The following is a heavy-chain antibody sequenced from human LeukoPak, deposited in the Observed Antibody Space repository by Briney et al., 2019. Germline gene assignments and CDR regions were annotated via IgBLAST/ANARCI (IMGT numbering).Heavy chain of an antibody. D-gene: IGHD1-26*01. J-gene: IGHJ3*02. CDR1: GFSFNTYA. CDR3: AKRGGSNVYAFDR. V-gene: IGHV3-23*01. Sequence: GGSLRLSCAASGFSFNTYAMSWVRQAPGKGLQWVSGIDGSGGSTYYGDSVKGRFTISRDNSENTLYLQLNSLRAEDTAVYFCAKRGGSNVYAFDRWGQGTMVTVSS. CDR2: IDGSGGST.